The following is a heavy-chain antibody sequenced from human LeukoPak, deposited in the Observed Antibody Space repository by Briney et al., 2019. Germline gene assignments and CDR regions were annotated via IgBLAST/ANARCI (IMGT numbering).Heavy chain of an antibody. J-gene: IGHJ5*02. CDR3: AKERNWFDP. CDR2: ISYDGSNK. V-gene: IGHV3-30*18. CDR1: GFTFSNYG. Sequence: GGSLRLSCAASGFTFSNYGMHWVRQAPGKGLEWVAVISYDGSNKYYADSVKGRFTISRDNSKNTLYLQMNSLRAEDTAVYYCAKERNWFDPWGQGTLVTVSS.